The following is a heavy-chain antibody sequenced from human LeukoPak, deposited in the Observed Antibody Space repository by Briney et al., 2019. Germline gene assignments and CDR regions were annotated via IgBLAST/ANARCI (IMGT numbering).Heavy chain of an antibody. CDR1: GGSISSYH. J-gene: IGHJ4*02. V-gene: IGHV4-59*08. CDR2: IYYSGST. Sequence: PSETLSLTCTVSGGSISSYHWSWIRQPPGKGLEWIGYIYYSGSTDYNPSLKSRVTISVDTSKNQFSLKLRSVTAADTAVYYCASVNYSFDYWGQGTLVTVSS. D-gene: IGHD3-10*01. CDR3: ASVNYSFDY.